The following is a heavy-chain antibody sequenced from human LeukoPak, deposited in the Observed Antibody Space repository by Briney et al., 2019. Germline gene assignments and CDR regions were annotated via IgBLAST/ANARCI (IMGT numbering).Heavy chain of an antibody. CDR3: AKLTDPD. D-gene: IGHD7-27*01. CDR2: INDNGGKI. Sequence: GGSMRLSCAASGFTFSNFGISWVRQAPGKGLEWVSSINDNGGKIDYADSVKGRFTISRDNSKNTLYLQMNSLRAEDTAVYYCAKLTDPDWGQGTLVTVSS. V-gene: IGHV3-23*01. CDR1: GFTFSNFG. J-gene: IGHJ4*02.